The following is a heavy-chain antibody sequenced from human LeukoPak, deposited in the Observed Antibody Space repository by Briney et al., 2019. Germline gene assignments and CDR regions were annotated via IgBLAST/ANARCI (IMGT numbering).Heavy chain of an antibody. CDR1: GFTFSSYS. V-gene: IGHV3-21*01. CDR3: ARDGHYDFWSGYSTNYYMDV. Sequence: PGGSLRLSCAASGFTFSSYSMNWVRQAPGKGLVWVSSISSSSSYIYYADSVKGRFTISRGNAKNSLYLQMNSLRAEDTAVYYCARDGHYDFWSGYSTNYYMDVWGKGTTVTVSS. J-gene: IGHJ6*03. CDR2: ISSSSSYI. D-gene: IGHD3-3*01.